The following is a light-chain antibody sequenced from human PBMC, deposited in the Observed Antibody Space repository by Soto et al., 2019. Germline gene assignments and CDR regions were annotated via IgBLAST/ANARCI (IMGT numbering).Light chain of an antibody. CDR2: RNN. CDR3: AAWDGSLNNVL. V-gene: IGLV1-47*01. Sequence: QSVLTQPPSASGTPGQRVTISCSGSSSNIGSDYVYWYQQFPGTAPKLLIYRNNQRPSGVPDRFSGSKSGTSASLAISGLQSEDEAEYYCAAWDGSLNNVLFGGGTKVTVL. CDR1: SSNIGSDY. J-gene: IGLJ2*01.